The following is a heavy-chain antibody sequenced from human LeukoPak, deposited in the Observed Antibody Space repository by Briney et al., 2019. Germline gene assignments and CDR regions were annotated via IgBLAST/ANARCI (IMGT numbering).Heavy chain of an antibody. J-gene: IGHJ4*02. V-gene: IGHV4-30-4*01. CDR3: ARDCSGGSCFDY. Sequence: PSQTLSLTCTVSGGSLSSGDYYWSWTRQPPGKGLEWIGYIYYSGSTYYNPSLKSRVTISVDTSKNQFSLKLSSVTAADTAVYYCARDCSGGSCFDYWGQGTLVTVSS. CDR1: GGSLSSGDYY. CDR2: IYYSGST. D-gene: IGHD2-15*01.